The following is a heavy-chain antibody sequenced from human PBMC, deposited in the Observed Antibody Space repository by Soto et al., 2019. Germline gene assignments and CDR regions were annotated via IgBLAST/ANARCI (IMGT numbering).Heavy chain of an antibody. CDR3: ARVYITMTYFDY. CDR2: IYHSGST. CDR1: GGSISSGGYS. D-gene: IGHD3-22*01. Sequence: PSETLSLTCAVSGGSISSGGYSWSWIRQPPGKGLEWIAYIYHSGSTYYNPSLKSRVTISVDRSKNQFSLKLSSMTAADTAVYYCARVYITMTYFDYWGQGTLVT. J-gene: IGHJ4*02. V-gene: IGHV4-30-2*01.